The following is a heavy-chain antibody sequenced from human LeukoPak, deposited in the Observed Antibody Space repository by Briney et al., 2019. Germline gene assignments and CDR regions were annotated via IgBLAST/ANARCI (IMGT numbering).Heavy chain of an antibody. Sequence: KPSETLSLTCTVSGGSISSYYWSWIRQPPGKGLECIGYISNSGSTNYNPSLKGRVTISADTSKNQFSLKLSSVTAADAAVYFCARLGLPNALDIWGQGTMVTVS. V-gene: IGHV4-59*08. D-gene: IGHD2-15*01. CDR2: ISNSGST. J-gene: IGHJ3*02. CDR3: ARLGLPNALDI. CDR1: GGSISSYY.